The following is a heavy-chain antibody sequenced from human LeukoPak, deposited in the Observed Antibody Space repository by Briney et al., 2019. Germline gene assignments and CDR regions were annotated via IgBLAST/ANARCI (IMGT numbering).Heavy chain of an antibody. D-gene: IGHD3-22*01. CDR2: INAGNGNT. CDR1: GYTFTSYA. CDR3: ARDYYDSSGYYDNWFDP. J-gene: IGHJ5*02. V-gene: IGHV1-3*01. Sequence: ASVNVSCKASGYTFTSYAMHWVRQAPGQRLEWMGWINAGNGNTKYSQKFQGRVTITRDTSASTAYMELSSLRSEDTAVYYCARDYYDSSGYYDNWFDPWGQGTLVAVSS.